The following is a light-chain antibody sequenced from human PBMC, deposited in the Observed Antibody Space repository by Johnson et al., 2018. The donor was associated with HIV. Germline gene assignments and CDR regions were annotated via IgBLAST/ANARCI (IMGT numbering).Light chain of an antibody. CDR1: SSNIGNNY. V-gene: IGLV1-51*02. CDR2: ENN. Sequence: QAVLTQPPSVSAAPGQKVTISCSGSSSNIGNNYVSWYQQFPGTAPKLLIYENNKRPSGIPDRFSGSKSGTSATLGITGLQTGDEADYYCGTWDSSLSVYVFGTGTEVTV. CDR3: GTWDSSLSVYV. J-gene: IGLJ1*01.